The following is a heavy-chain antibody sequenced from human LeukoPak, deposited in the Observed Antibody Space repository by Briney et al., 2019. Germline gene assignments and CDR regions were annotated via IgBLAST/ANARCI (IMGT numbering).Heavy chain of an antibody. Sequence: PGGSLRLSCAASGFTFSDYYMSWIRQAPGKGLEWVSYISSSGSTIYYADSVKGRFTISRDNAKNSLYLQMNSLRAEDTAVYYCARTGVVAAAEFRDCWGQGTLVTVSS. D-gene: IGHD6-13*01. CDR1: GFTFSDYY. CDR3: ARTGVVAAAEFRDC. J-gene: IGHJ4*02. CDR2: ISSSGSTI. V-gene: IGHV3-11*01.